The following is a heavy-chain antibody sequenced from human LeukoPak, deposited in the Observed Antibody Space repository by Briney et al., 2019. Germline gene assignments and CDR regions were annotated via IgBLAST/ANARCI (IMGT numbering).Heavy chain of an antibody. J-gene: IGHJ4*02. Sequence: KSSETLSLTCAVYGGFFSGYYWSWIRQPPGKGLEWIGEINHSGSTNYNPSLKSRVTISVDTSKNQFSLKLSSVTAADTAVYYCARESIVVVPAATQFDYWGQGTLVTVSS. CDR2: INHSGST. V-gene: IGHV4-34*01. D-gene: IGHD2-2*01. CDR1: GGFFSGYY. CDR3: ARESIVVVPAATQFDY.